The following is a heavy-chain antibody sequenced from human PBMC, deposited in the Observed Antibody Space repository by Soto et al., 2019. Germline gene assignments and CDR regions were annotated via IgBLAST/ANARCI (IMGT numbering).Heavy chain of an antibody. V-gene: IGHV3-30-3*01. CDR1: GFTFSSYA. J-gene: IGHJ6*02. CDR3: ARVDMDV. CDR2: ISYDGSNK. Sequence: GGSLRLSCAASGFTFSSYAMHWVRQAPGKGLEWVAVISYDGSNKYYADSVKGRFTISRDNSKNTLYLQMDSLRAEDTAVYYCARVDMDVWGQGTTVTVSS.